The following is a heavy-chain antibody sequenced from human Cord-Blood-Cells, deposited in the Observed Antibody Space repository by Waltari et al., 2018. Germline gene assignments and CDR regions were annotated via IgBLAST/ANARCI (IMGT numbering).Heavy chain of an antibody. CDR2: INHSGST. V-gene: IGHV4-34*01. D-gene: IGHD4-17*01. CDR1: GGSFSGYY. CDR3: ARADHGNYFDY. Sequence: QVQLQQWGAGLLKPSETLSLTCAVYGGSFSGYYWSWIRPPPGKVLEWIGEINHSGSTNYNPSLKSRVTISVDTSKNQFSLKLSSVTAADTAVYYCARADHGNYFDYWGQGTLVTVSS. J-gene: IGHJ4*02.